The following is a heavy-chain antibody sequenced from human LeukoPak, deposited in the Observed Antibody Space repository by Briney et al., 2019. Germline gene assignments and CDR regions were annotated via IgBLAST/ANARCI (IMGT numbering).Heavy chain of an antibody. CDR1: GYSFTNNY. D-gene: IGHD3-3*01. J-gene: IGHJ4*02. Sequence: ASVTVSFKASGYSFTNNYIHWVRQAPGQGREGMGMINTSDGSTNYAQDFQGRVTMTRDMSTSTVYMELSSLRSEDTALYYCARDFARSYTPGSGFRHYFDYWGQGTLVTVSS. CDR2: INTSDGST. CDR3: ARDFARSYTPGSGFRHYFDY. V-gene: IGHV1-46*01.